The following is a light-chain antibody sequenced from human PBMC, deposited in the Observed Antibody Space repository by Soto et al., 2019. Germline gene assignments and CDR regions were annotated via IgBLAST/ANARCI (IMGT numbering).Light chain of an antibody. CDR3: ASWDDSLSVPI. CDR2: GDS. CDR1: DSNIGSNT. Sequence: QSVLTQPPSASGTPGQRVTISCSGGDSNIGSNTVNWYQQFPGTAPKLLMFGDSQGPSGVPDRISGSKSGTSASLAIIGLRSEDEAEYYCASWDDSLSVPIFGGGTKLTVL. V-gene: IGLV1-44*01. J-gene: IGLJ2*01.